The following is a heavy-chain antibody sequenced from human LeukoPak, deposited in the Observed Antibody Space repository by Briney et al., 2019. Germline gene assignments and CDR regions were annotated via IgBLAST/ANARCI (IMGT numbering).Heavy chain of an antibody. J-gene: IGHJ4*02. CDR1: GYSISNGYY. CDR2: ISHRGST. CDR3: ARGAEYYAIWRGYAGYSNY. Sequence: SETLSLTCTVSGYSISNGYYWGWIRPPPGKGLEWVGSISHRGSTYYNPSLRSRITISLDRSKQKFSLKLTSVTAADTAVYFCARGAEYYAIWRGYAGYSNYWGQGISVTVSS. D-gene: IGHD3-3*01. V-gene: IGHV4-38-2*02.